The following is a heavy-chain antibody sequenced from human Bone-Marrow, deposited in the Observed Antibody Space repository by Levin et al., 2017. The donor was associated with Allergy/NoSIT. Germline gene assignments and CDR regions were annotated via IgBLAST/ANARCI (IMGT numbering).Heavy chain of an antibody. CDR2: AYYRSKWSN. Sequence: SETLSLTCTISGASISSDNVAWNWIRQSPSRGLEWLGRAYYRSKWSNDYAVSVKSRITVNPDPSKNQISLQLNSVTPEDSAVYYCARGRYSAFDYWGQGTLVTVSS. CDR1: GASISSDNVA. D-gene: IGHD2-15*01. J-gene: IGHJ4*02. V-gene: IGHV6-1*01. CDR3: ARGRYSAFDY.